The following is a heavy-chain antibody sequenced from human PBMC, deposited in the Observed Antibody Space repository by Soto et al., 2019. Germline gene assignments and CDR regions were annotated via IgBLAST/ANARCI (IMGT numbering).Heavy chain of an antibody. V-gene: IGHV4-61*01. J-gene: IGHJ5*02. CDR2: IYYSGST. Sequence: PSETLSLTCTVSGGSVSSGSYYWSWIRQPPGKGLEWIGYIYYSGSTNYNPSLKSRVTISVDTSKNQFSLKLSSVTAADTAVYYCAGYYDSSGYYYNEIKWFDPWGQGTLVTVSS. CDR1: GGSVSSGSYY. CDR3: AGYYDSSGYYYNEIKWFDP. D-gene: IGHD3-22*01.